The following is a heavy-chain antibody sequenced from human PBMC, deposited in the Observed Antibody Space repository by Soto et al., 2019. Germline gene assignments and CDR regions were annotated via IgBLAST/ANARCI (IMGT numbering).Heavy chain of an antibody. CDR3: ARRSDYGDYSTFDY. CDR2: INHSGST. J-gene: IGHJ4*02. Sequence: SETLSLTCAVYGGSFSGYYWGWIRQPPGKGLEWIGEINHSGSTNYNPSLKSRVTISVDTSKNQFSLKLSSVTAADTAVYYCARRSDYGDYSTFDYWGQGTLVTVSS. CDR1: GGSFSGYY. D-gene: IGHD4-17*01. V-gene: IGHV4-34*01.